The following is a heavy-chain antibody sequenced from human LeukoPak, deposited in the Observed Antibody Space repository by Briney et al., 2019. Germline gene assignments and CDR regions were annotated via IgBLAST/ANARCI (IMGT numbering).Heavy chain of an antibody. CDR3: AREIRLCSGDCNLFGDAFDI. J-gene: IGHJ3*02. D-gene: IGHD2-21*02. CDR1: GFTFSGYW. CDR2: INSDGSST. V-gene: IGHV3-74*01. Sequence: GGSLRLSCAASGFTFSGYWIHWVRQAPGKGLVWVSRINSDGSSTSYADSVKGRFTVSRDSAKNTLYLQMNSLRAEDTAVYYCAREIRLCSGDCNLFGDAFDIWGQGTMVTVSS.